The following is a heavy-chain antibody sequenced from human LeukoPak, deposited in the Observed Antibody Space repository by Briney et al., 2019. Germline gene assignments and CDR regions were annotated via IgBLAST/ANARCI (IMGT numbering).Heavy chain of an antibody. CDR1: GFTFSTFA. D-gene: IGHD3-22*01. CDR3: ARGWRGYYYDSSGYRTPFDY. CDR2: INHSGST. V-gene: IGHV4-34*01. Sequence: GSLRLSCAASGFTFSTFAMIWVRQPPGKGLEWIGEINHSGSTNYNPSLKSRVTISVDTSKNQFSLKLSSVTAADTAVYYCARGWRGYYYDSSGYRTPFDYWGQGTLVTVSS. J-gene: IGHJ4*02.